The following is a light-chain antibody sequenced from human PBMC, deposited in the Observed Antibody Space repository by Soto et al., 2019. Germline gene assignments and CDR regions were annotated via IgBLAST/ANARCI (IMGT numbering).Light chain of an antibody. CDR2: GNS. CDR1: SSNIGAGYD. CDR3: QSYDSSLSHSSYI. J-gene: IGLJ1*01. Sequence: QSVLTQPPSGSGAPGQRVTISCTGSSSNIGAGYDVHWYQQLPGTAPKLLIYGNSNRPSGVPDRFSGSKSGTSASLAITRLQAEDEADYYCQSYDSSLSHSSYIFGTGTKVTVL. V-gene: IGLV1-40*01.